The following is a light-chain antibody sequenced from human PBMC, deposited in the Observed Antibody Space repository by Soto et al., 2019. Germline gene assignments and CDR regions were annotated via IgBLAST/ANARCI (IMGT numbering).Light chain of an antibody. V-gene: IGKV3-15*01. CDR2: GAS. J-gene: IGKJ1*01. CDR3: HQYSNWPPWT. Sequence: EIDMKHSPATLSLAPRERVTLSCRASESVSTNLAWYQQKAGQAPRLLIYGASTRATGIPARFSASGSGTEFTLTISSLQSEDSAVYYCHQYSNWPPWTFGPGTKVDIK. CDR1: ESVSTN.